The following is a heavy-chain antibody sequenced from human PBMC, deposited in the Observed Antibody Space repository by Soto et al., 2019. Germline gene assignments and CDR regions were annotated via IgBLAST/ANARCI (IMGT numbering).Heavy chain of an antibody. CDR1: GFTFSNYA. CDR3: ARREQSDYYYMDV. J-gene: IGHJ6*03. D-gene: IGHD6-19*01. V-gene: IGHV3-64*01. Sequence: EVQLVESGGGLVQPGGSLRLSCAASGFTFSNYAMDWVRQAPGKVLEYVSGISSNGVGTYYATSVKDRFTISRENSKKTLYLQMGSLRAEDMAVYYCARREQSDYYYMDVWGKGTSVTVSS. CDR2: ISSNGVGT.